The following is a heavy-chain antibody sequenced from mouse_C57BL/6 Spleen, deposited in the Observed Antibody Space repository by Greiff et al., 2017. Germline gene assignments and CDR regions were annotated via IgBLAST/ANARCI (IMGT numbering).Heavy chain of an antibody. CDR3: ARTYYSNYCWFAY. V-gene: IGHV1-18*01. D-gene: IGHD2-5*01. Sequence: EVKLQESGPELVQPGASVKIPCKASGYTFTDYNMDWVKQSHGKSLEWIGDINPNNGGTIYNQKFKGKATLTVDKSSSTAYMELRSLTSEDTAVYYGARTYYSNYCWFAYWGQGTLVTVSA. J-gene: IGHJ3*01. CDR1: GYTFTDYN. CDR2: INPNNGGT.